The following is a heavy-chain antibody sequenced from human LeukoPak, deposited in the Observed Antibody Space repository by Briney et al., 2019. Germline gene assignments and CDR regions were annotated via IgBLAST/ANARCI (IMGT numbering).Heavy chain of an antibody. CDR2: IYFSGST. CDR1: GASISGSNYF. J-gene: IGHJ5*02. V-gene: IGHV4-39*07. D-gene: IGHD4-17*01. CDR3: ERDGDGDYADH. Sequence: SETLSLTCAVAGASISGSNYFWGWIRQPPGKGLEWIGSIYFSGSTVYNPSLKSRVTISLDASQNQFSLRLSSVTAADTAVYYCERDGDGDYADHWGQGTLVTVSS.